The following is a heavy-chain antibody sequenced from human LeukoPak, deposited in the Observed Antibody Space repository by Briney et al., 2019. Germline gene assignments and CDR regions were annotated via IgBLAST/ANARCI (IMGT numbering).Heavy chain of an antibody. D-gene: IGHD1-26*01. V-gene: IGHV3-66*02. J-gene: IGHJ3*01. CDR1: GFTVSSNY. CDR2: IYSGCST. Sequence: GGSLRLSCAASGFTVSSNYMSWVRQAPGKGLEWVSVIYSGCSTYYADSVKGRFTISRDNSKDTLYLQMSSVRAEDTAVYYCARAGGALGSFDFWGQGTMVTVSS. CDR3: ARAGGALGSFDF.